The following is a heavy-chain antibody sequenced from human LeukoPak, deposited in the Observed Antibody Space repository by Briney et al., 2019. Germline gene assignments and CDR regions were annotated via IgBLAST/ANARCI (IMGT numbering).Heavy chain of an antibody. Sequence: PSETLSLTCTVSGGSISSGGYYWSWIRQHPGKGLEWIGYIYYSGSTYYNPSLKSRVTISVDTSKNQFSLKLSSVTAADTAVYYCAGARGTTGTTRYSWFDPWGQGTLVTVSS. D-gene: IGHD1-1*01. CDR3: AGARGTTGTTRYSWFDP. J-gene: IGHJ5*02. CDR2: IYYSGST. V-gene: IGHV4-31*03. CDR1: GGSISSGGYY.